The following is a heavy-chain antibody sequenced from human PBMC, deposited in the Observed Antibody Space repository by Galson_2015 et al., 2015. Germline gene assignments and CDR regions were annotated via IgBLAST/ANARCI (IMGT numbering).Heavy chain of an antibody. J-gene: IGHJ4*02. Sequence: SLRLSCAASGFSFGNCAMHWVRQAPGKGLEWVSGIRWDSASIGYAGSVKGRFTISRDDAKNSLYLQMNSLRPEDTALYYCAKGFVSCTYATNPFDCWGQGTPVTVSS. CDR3: AKGFVSCTYATNPFDC. CDR2: IRWDSASI. CDR1: GFSFGNCA. V-gene: IGHV3-9*01. D-gene: IGHD1-26*01.